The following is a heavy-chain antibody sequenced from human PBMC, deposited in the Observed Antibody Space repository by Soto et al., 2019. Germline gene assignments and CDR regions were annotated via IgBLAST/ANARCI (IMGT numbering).Heavy chain of an antibody. CDR2: TYYRSRWYN. V-gene: IGHV6-1*01. Sequence: QVQLQQSGPGLVRPSQTLSLTCAISGDSVSSNSAAWNWIRQSPSRDLEWLGRTYYRSRWYNDYAVSVKSRITVNPDTAKHQFSLHPNSVTPEDTAVYYCAGTTSLQWYYMDVWDKGPTVTVSS. CDR1: GDSVSSNSAA. J-gene: IGHJ6*03. D-gene: IGHD1-7*01. CDR3: AGTTSLQWYYMDV.